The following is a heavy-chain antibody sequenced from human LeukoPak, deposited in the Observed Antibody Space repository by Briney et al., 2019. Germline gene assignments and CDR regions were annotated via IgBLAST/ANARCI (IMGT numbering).Heavy chain of an antibody. J-gene: IGHJ6*02. Sequence: SQTLSLTCTVSTGSLSSGSYYWSWIRQPAGKGLEWTGRIYTSGSTNYNPSLKSRVTISVDTSKNQFSLKLSSVAAADTAVYYCARVGYDFWSGLEYGMDVWGQGTTVTVSS. D-gene: IGHD3-3*01. CDR1: TGSLSSGSYY. CDR2: IYTSGST. CDR3: ARVGYDFWSGLEYGMDV. V-gene: IGHV4-61*02.